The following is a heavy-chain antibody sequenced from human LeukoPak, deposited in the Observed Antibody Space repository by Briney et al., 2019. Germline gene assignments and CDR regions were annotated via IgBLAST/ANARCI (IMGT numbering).Heavy chain of an antibody. D-gene: IGHD6-19*01. V-gene: IGHV4-59*01. CDR3: ARGGPGSDWYVGGY. CDR1: GGSIRSYY. Sequence: KPSETLSLTCTVSGGSIRSYYWSWIRQTPGKGLEWIGYIYYSGSTNYNPSLKSRVTISVDTSKNQFSLKLSSVTAADTAVYYCARGGPGSDWYVGGYWGQGTLVTVSS. J-gene: IGHJ4*02. CDR2: IYYSGST.